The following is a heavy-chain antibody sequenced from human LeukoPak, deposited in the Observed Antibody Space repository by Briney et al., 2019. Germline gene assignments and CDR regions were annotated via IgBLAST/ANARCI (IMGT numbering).Heavy chain of an antibody. CDR2: ISGNGLGT. CDR1: GFTFSRNA. Sequence: GGSLRLSCAASGFTFSRNAMNWVRQAPGKGLEWVAAISGNGLGTYYADSVKGRFNISRDNSRNTLYLQMNSLRIEDTAFYYCAKDANYLRSSRCLIPIDFWGQGTLVTVSS. D-gene: IGHD4/OR15-4a*01. J-gene: IGHJ4*02. CDR3: AKDANYLRSSRCLIPIDF. V-gene: IGHV3-23*01.